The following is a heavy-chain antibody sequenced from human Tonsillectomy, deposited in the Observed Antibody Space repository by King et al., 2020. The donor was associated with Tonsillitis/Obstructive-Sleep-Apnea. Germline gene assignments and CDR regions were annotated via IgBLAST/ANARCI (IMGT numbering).Heavy chain of an antibody. J-gene: IGHJ3*02. CDR2: ISGSGGST. Sequence: VQLVESGGGLVQPGGSLRLSCTASGFTFSSYAMSWVRQAPGKGLEWVSAISGSGGSTYYADSVKGRFTISRDNSKNTLYLQMNSLRAEDTAVYYCAKVVEQWLSPPYVFDIWGQGTMVTVSS. CDR1: GFTFSSYA. D-gene: IGHD6-19*01. CDR3: AKVVEQWLSPPYVFDI. V-gene: IGHV3-23*04.